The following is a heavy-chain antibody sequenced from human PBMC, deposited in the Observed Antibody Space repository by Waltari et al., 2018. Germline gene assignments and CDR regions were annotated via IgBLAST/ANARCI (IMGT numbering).Heavy chain of an antibody. CDR3: ARMSMIVVVNHAFDI. J-gene: IGHJ3*02. V-gene: IGHV2-70*15. CDR2: IDWDDDK. CDR1: GFSLSTSGMC. D-gene: IGHD3-22*01. Sequence: QVTLRESGPALVKPTQTLTLTCTFSGFSLSTSGMCVSWIRQPPGKALEWLARIDWDDDKYYSTSLKTRPTISKDTPNNQAVLTMTNTHPVDTAKYYYARMSMIVVVNHAFDIWGQGTMVTVSS.